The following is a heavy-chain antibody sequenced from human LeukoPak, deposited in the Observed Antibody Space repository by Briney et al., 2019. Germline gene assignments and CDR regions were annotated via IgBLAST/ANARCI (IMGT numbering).Heavy chain of an antibody. CDR2: IYHSGST. CDR3: ARYYGSGRDSDH. Sequence: PSETLSLTCTVSGGSISSYYWSWLRQPPGKGLEWIGSIYHSGSTYYNPSLKSRVTISVDTSKNQFSLKLSSVTAADTAVYFCARYYGSGRDSDHWGQGTLVTVSS. V-gene: IGHV4-59*04. J-gene: IGHJ5*02. CDR1: GGSISSYY. D-gene: IGHD3-10*01.